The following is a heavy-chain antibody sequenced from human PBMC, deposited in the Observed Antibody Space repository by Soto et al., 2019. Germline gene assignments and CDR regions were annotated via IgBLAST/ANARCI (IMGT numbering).Heavy chain of an antibody. Sequence: PVGSVRLSCAASGFTFSDYYMSWIRQAPGKGLEWVSYISSSSSYTNYADSVKGRFTISRDNAKNSLYLQMNSLRAEDTAVYYCARGGYCSSTSCPRLYWFEPWGQGTPVNVSS. CDR1: GFTFSDYY. CDR3: ARGGYCSSTSCPRLYWFEP. J-gene: IGHJ5*02. D-gene: IGHD2-2*01. V-gene: IGHV3-11*06. CDR2: ISSSSSYT.